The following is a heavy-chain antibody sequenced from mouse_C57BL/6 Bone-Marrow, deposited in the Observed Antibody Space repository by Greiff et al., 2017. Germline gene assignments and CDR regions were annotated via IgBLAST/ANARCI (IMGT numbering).Heavy chain of an antibody. Sequence: VQLQQPGAELVKPGASVKMSCKASGYTFTSYWITWVKQRPGQGLEWIGDIYPGSGSTNYNEKFKSKATLTVDTSSSTAYMQLRSRTSEDSAVYYCARSFYCCVSPFAYWGQGTLVTVSA. J-gene: IGHJ3*01. V-gene: IGHV1-55*01. CDR2: IYPGSGST. CDR1: GYTFTSYW. D-gene: IGHD1-1*01. CDR3: ARSFYCCVSPFAY.